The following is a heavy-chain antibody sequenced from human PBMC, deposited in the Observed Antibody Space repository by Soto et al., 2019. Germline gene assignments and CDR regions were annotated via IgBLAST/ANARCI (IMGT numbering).Heavy chain of an antibody. CDR2: INTHNGNT. Sequence: GASVKVSCKAAGCTFTTSGISWVRQAPGQGLEWLGWINTHNGNTNYAQNLQGRVIMTADTSTSTAYMELRSLRSDDTAIYYCTREGSAPYYYYGMDAWGQGTTVTVSS. CDR1: GCTFTTSG. D-gene: IGHD3-10*01. J-gene: IGHJ6*02. CDR3: TREGSAPYYYYGMDA. V-gene: IGHV1-18*01.